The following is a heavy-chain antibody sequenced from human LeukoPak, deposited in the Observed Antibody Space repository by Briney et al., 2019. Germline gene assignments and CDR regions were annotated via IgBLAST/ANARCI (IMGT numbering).Heavy chain of an antibody. V-gene: IGHV3-7*01. CDR2: INQGGSEK. CDR3: ARDLYYDILTGSDDAFDI. CDR1: GFTFSSFW. J-gene: IGHJ3*02. Sequence: GGSLRLSCTASGFTFSSFWMTWVRQAPGKGLEWVANINQGGSEKYYVDSVKGRFTISRDNAKNSLYLQMNRLRAEDTAVYYCARDLYYDILTGSDDAFDIWGQGTMVTVSS. D-gene: IGHD3-9*01.